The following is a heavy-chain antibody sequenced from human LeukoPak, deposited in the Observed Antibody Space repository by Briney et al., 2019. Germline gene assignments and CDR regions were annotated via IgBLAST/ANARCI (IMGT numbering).Heavy chain of an antibody. V-gene: IGHV1-69*13. CDR2: IIPIFGTA. CDR1: GGTFSSYA. J-gene: IGHJ3*02. Sequence: ASVKVSCKASGGTFSSYAISWMRQAPGQGLEWMGGIIPIFGTANYAQKFQGRVTITADESTSTAYMELSSLRSEDTAVYYCASPRGDYDSSGYEVRAFDIWGQGTMVTVSS. D-gene: IGHD3-22*01. CDR3: ASPRGDYDSSGYEVRAFDI.